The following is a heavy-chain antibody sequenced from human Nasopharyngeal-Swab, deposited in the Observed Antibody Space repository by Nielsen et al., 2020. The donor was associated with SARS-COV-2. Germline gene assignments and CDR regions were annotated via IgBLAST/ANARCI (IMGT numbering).Heavy chain of an antibody. CDR3: ASHRRGYSEDYGMDV. Sequence: WIRQPPGKGLEWIGDIYYSGSTNYNPSLKSRVTISVDTSKNQFSLKLSSVTAADTAVYYCASHRRGYSEDYGMDVWGQGTTVTVSS. D-gene: IGHD5-18*01. V-gene: IGHV4-59*08. CDR2: IYYSGST. J-gene: IGHJ6*02.